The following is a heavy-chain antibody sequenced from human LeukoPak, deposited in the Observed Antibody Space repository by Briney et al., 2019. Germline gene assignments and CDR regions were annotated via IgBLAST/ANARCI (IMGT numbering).Heavy chain of an antibody. Sequence: GGSLRLSCAASGFSVSSNYMSWVRQAPGKGLEWVSLISSGGTAYYADSVKGRFTISRDTSKNTLYLQMNILRPEDTAIYYCARDSGFRELVTYYFDYWGQGTLVTVSS. D-gene: IGHD3-10*01. CDR1: GFSVSSNY. CDR2: ISSGGTA. V-gene: IGHV3-53*01. CDR3: ARDSGFRELVTYYFDY. J-gene: IGHJ4*02.